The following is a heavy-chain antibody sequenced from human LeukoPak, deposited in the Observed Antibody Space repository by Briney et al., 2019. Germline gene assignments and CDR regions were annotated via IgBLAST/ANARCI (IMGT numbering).Heavy chain of an antibody. CDR3: ARVPTVTDFDY. D-gene: IGHD4-17*01. CDR2: MNPNSGNT. Sequence: GASVKVSCKASGYTFTSYDINWVRQATGQGLEWMGWMNPNSGNTGYAQKFQGRVTMTRNTSISTPYMELSSLRSEDTAVYYCARVPTVTDFDYWGQGALVTVSS. CDR1: GYTFTSYD. V-gene: IGHV1-8*01. J-gene: IGHJ4*02.